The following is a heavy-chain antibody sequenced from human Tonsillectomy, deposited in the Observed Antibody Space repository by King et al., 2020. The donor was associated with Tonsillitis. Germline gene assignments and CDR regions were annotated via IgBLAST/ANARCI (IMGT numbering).Heavy chain of an antibody. CDR1: GYSISSGYY. V-gene: IGHV4-38-2*02. D-gene: IGHD2-2*01. Sequence: VQLQESGPGLVKPSETLSLTCAVSGYSISSGYYWGWIRQPPGKGLGWIGSMYHSGSTHYNPSLKSRVTISVDTSRNQFSLKLSSVTAADTAVYYCARERDYCSRTSCYPMYYFDYWGQGTLVTVSS. CDR3: ARERDYCSRTSCYPMYYFDY. CDR2: MYHSGST. J-gene: IGHJ4*02.